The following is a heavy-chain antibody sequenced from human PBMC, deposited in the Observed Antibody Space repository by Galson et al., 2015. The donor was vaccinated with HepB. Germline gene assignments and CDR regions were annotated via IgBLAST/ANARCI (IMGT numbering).Heavy chain of an antibody. Sequence: PALVKPTQTLTLTCTFSGFSLSTSGVGVGWIRQPPGKALEWLALIYWDDDKRYSPSLKSRLTITKDTSKNQVVLTMTNMDPVDTATYYCAHSRRAAVAGFYYYYGMDVWGQGTTVTVSS. CDR1: GFSLSTSGVG. J-gene: IGHJ6*02. V-gene: IGHV2-5*02. CDR3: AHSRRAAVAGFYYYYGMDV. D-gene: IGHD6-19*01. CDR2: IYWDDDK.